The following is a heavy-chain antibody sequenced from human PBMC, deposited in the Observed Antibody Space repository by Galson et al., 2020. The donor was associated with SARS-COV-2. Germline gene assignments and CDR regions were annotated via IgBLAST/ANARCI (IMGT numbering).Heavy chain of an antibody. J-gene: IGHJ1*01. CDR2: ISWNSGSI. Sequence: SLRLSCAASGFTFDDYAMHWVRQAPGKGLEWVSGISWNSGSIGYADSVKGRFTISRDNAKNSLYLQMNSLRAEDTALYYCATSSSGFEYFQHWGQGTLVTVSS. CDR1: GFTFDDYA. D-gene: IGHD6-19*01. V-gene: IGHV3-9*01. CDR3: ATSSSGFEYFQH.